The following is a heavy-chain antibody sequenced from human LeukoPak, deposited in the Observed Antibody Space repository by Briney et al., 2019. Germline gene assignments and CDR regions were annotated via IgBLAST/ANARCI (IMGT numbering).Heavy chain of an antibody. J-gene: IGHJ4*02. CDR1: GFTFSSYA. D-gene: IGHD6-19*01. CDR3: ARSRGAVAVFIDY. Sequence: GGSLRLSCAASGFTFSSYAMSWVRQTPGKGLVWVSAMSGSGGITNYADSVEGRFAISRDNSKNTLYLQMNSLRAEDTAVYHCARSRGAVAVFIDYWGQGTLVTVSS. CDR2: MSGSGGIT. V-gene: IGHV3-23*01.